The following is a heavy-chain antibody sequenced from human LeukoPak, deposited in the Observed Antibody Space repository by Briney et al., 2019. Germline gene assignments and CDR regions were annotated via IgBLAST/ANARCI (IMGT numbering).Heavy chain of an antibody. V-gene: IGHV3-30-3*01. CDR3: AGSLRDY. D-gene: IGHD3-16*01. CDR2: ISYDGSNK. Sequence: PGGSLRLSCAASGFTFSSYAMHWVRQAPGKGLEWVAVISYDGSNKYYADSVKGRFTISRDNSKNTLYLQMNSLRAEDTAVYYCAGSLRDYWGQGTLVTVSS. CDR1: GFTFSSYA. J-gene: IGHJ4*02.